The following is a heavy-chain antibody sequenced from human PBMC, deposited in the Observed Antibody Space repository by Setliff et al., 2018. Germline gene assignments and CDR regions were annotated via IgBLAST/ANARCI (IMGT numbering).Heavy chain of an antibody. CDR2: IYYSGNT. CDR1: GGSISSYY. V-gene: IGHV4-59*12. CDR3: ARGNSSDLPDY. Sequence: PSETLSLTCTVSGGSISSYYWSWIRQPPGKRLEWIGYIYYSGNTYYNPSLKSRVTISVDTSKNQFSLKLKSVTAADTAVYYCARGNSSDLPDYWGQGTLVTVSS. J-gene: IGHJ4*02. D-gene: IGHD6-19*01.